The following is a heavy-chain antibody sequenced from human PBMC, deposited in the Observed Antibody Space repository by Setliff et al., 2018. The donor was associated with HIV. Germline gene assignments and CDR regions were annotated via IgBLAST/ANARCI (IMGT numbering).Heavy chain of an antibody. CDR3: ARHNTDFFADLTYFGP. V-gene: IGHV3-7*01. CDR1: GFTFGDYW. Sequence: GGSLRLSCVGSGFTFGDYWMTWIRQAPGKGLEWVAHINQDGTEASFADSVKGRYSVSRNNTNNLVYLEMHSLRAEDAAIYYCARHNTDFFADLTYFGPWGQGTLVTVSS. CDR2: INQDGTEA. D-gene: IGHD1-1*01. J-gene: IGHJ5*02.